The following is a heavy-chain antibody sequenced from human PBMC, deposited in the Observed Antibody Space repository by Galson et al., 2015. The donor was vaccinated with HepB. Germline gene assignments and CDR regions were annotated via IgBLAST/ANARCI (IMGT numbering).Heavy chain of an antibody. J-gene: IGHJ4*02. CDR3: ARAFDRFDKDIVVVPAAIAPLY. D-gene: IGHD2-2*02. Sequence: SVKVSCKASGGTFSSYAISWVRQAPGQGLEWMGGIIPIFGTANYAQKFQGRVTITADESTSTAYMELSSLRSEDTAVYYCARAFDRFDKDIVVVPAAIAPLYWGQGTLVTVSS. CDR2: IIPIFGTA. CDR1: GGTFSSYA. V-gene: IGHV1-69*13.